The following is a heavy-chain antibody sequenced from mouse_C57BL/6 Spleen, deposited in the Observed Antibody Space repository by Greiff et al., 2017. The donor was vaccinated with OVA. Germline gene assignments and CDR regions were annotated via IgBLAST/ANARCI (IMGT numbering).Heavy chain of an antibody. V-gene: IGHV5-17*01. CDR2: ISSGSSTI. CDR3: ARPIYYAPEGFAY. Sequence: EVKLMESGGGLVKPGGSLKLSCAASGFTFSDYGMHWVRQAPEKGLEWVAYISSGSSTIYYADTVKGRFTISRDNAKNTLFLQMTSLRSEDTAMYYCARPIYYAPEGFAYWGQGTLVTVSA. D-gene: IGHD2-1*01. CDR1: GFTFSDYG. J-gene: IGHJ3*01.